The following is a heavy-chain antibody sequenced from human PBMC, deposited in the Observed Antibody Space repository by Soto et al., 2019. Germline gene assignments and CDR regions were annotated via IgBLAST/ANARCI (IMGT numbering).Heavy chain of an antibody. J-gene: IGHJ6*02. CDR2: TNTGGTT. V-gene: IGHV3-53*01. CDR3: AKGDGFILAV. D-gene: IGHD1-26*01. Sequence: PGGSLRLSCAASGFTVNSNYMSWVRQAPGEGLQWVSITNTGGTTYYADSVKGRFTVSRDNSRNTLYLQMNSLRAEDTAVYYCAKGDGFILAVWGQGTTVTVFS. CDR1: GFTVNSNY.